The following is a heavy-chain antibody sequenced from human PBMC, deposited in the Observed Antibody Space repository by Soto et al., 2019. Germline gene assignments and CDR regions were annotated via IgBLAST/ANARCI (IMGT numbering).Heavy chain of an antibody. D-gene: IGHD2-15*01. CDR1: GFSFSIYA. CDR2: LSGSGTST. CDR3: AKDTVVVVAATPYYFDY. V-gene: IGHV3-23*01. J-gene: IGHJ4*02. Sequence: GGSLRLSCAASGFSFSIYAMSWVRQAPGKGLEWVSSLSGSGTSTYYADSVKGRFTISRDNFKNTLYLQMNSLRAEDTAVYYCAKDTVVVVAATPYYFDYWGQGTLVTVSS.